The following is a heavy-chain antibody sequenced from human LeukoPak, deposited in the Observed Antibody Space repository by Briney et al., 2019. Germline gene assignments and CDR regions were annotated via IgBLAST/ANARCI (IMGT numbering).Heavy chain of an antibody. CDR2: INTNTGNP. Sequence: ASAKVSCKASGYTFTSYAMNWVRQAPGQGLEWMGWINTNTGNPTYAQGFTGRFVFSLDTSVSTAYLQICSLKAEDTAVYYCARGSRVVPAAMPGRNYYGMDVWGKGTTVTVSS. V-gene: IGHV7-4-1*01. J-gene: IGHJ6*04. D-gene: IGHD2-2*01. CDR1: GYTFTSYA. CDR3: ARGSRVVPAAMPGRNYYGMDV.